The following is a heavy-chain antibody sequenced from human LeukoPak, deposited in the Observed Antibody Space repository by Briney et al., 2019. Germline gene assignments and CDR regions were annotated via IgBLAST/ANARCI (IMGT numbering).Heavy chain of an antibody. Sequence: PGRSLRLSCAASGFTFSSYGMHWVRQAPGKGLEWVAVISYDGSNKYYADSVKGRFTISRDNSQNTLYLQMNSLRAEDTAVYYCAKDLEMATITDWFDPWGQGTLVTVSS. V-gene: IGHV3-30*18. CDR3: AKDLEMATITDWFDP. D-gene: IGHD5-24*01. CDR1: GFTFSSYG. CDR2: ISYDGSNK. J-gene: IGHJ5*02.